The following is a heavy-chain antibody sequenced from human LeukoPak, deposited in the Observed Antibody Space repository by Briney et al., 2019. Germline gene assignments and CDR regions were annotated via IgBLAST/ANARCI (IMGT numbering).Heavy chain of an antibody. CDR1: GGSISTYY. Sequence: SETLSLTCTVSGGSISTYYWSWIRQPPGKELEWIGYVYYSGSTNYNPSLKSRVTVSADTSKNQFSLRLSSVTAADTGVYYCARGLNNRKSGRRFDVFEIWGQGTMVTVSS. CDR3: ARGLNNRKSGRRFDVFEI. J-gene: IGHJ3*02. V-gene: IGHV4-59*01. D-gene: IGHD1-14*01. CDR2: VYYSGST.